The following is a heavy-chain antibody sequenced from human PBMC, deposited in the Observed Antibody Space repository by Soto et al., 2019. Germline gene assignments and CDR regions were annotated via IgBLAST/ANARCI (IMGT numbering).Heavy chain of an antibody. J-gene: IGHJ3*02. Sequence: PGGSLRLSCAASGFTFSSYGMHWVRQAPGKGLEWVAVIWYDGSNKYYADSVKGRFTISRDNSKNTLYLQMNSLRAEDTAVYYCARDKGGHSYGHDAFDIWGQGPMVTVSS. V-gene: IGHV3-33*01. CDR1: GFTFSSYG. D-gene: IGHD5-18*01. CDR3: ARDKGGHSYGHDAFDI. CDR2: IWYDGSNK.